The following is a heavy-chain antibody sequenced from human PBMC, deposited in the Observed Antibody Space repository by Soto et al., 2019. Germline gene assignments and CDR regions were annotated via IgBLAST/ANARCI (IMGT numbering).Heavy chain of an antibody. CDR2: IDPTDSST. J-gene: IGHJ5*02. Sequence: PGESLKISCEGSGYSFASFWISRVRQVPGNGLEWMGTIDPTDSSTNYSLSFQGHVTISIDKSIRTSYLRWSSLKASDTAIYYFTRQPAPLSPSTGYSGCFDPGGQGTLVTVSS. D-gene: IGHD6-13*01. V-gene: IGHV5-10-1*01. CDR3: TRQPAPLSPSTGYSGCFDP. CDR1: GYSFASFW.